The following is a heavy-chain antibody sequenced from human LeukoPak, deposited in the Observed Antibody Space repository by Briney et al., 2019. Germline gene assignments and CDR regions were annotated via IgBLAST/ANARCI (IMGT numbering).Heavy chain of an antibody. CDR2: INPNSGGT. Sequence: ASVTVSCKASGYTFTGYYMHWVRQAPGQGLEWMGRINPNSGGTIYAQKFQGSVTMTRDTSRSTAYMELSRLTSDDTAVYYCARGVYSSSAGVDYWGQGTLVTVSS. CDR3: ARGVYSSSAGVDY. J-gene: IGHJ4*02. CDR1: GYTFTGYY. D-gene: IGHD6-6*01. V-gene: IGHV1-2*06.